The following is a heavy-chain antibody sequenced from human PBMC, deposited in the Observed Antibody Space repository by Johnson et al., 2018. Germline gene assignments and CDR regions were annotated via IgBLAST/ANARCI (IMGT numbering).Heavy chain of an antibody. CDR2: IKQDGSEK. Sequence: VQLVQSGGGLVQPGGSLRLSCAASGFTFSSYWMSWVRQAPGKGLEWVANIKQDGSEKYYVDSVMGRFTISRDNAKNSLYLQMNSLRAEDTAVYYCARELDGGVGEDAFDIWGQGTMVTVSS. V-gene: IGHV3-7*01. J-gene: IGHJ3*02. D-gene: IGHD3-10*01. CDR3: ARELDGGVGEDAFDI. CDR1: GFTFSSYW.